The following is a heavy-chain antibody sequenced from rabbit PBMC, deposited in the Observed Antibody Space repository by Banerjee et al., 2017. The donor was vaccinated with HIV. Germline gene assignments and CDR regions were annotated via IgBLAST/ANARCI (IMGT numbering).Heavy chain of an antibody. D-gene: IGHD1-1*01. CDR2: IDPVSVNT. V-gene: IGHV1S45*01. J-gene: IGHJ4*01. CDR1: GFSLSGNYD. CDR3: VRDENASSSGPYYFNL. Sequence: QQQLVESGGGLVQPEGSLTLTCTASGFSLSGNYDMCWVRQAPGKGLEWIGCIDPVSVNTYYASWAKGRFTFSKTSSTTVTLQMTSLTAADTATYFCVRDENASSSGPYYFNLWGQGTLVTVS.